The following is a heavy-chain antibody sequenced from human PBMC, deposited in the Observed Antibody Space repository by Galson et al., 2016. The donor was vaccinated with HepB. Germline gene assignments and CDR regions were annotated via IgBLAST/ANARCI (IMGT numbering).Heavy chain of an antibody. CDR3: ARNDVLKVFHGMDV. V-gene: IGHV4-59*02. CDR1: GVAVRTNY. D-gene: IGHD6-6*01. CDR2: ISYSGTA. Sequence: ETLSLTCSVSGVAVRTNYWSWVRHLPGKGLEWLGYISYSGTADYNPSLKSRVSKSMDKSKNQVSLKLNSTTAADTAVYYCARNDVLKVFHGMDVWGPGTTVTVSS. J-gene: IGHJ6*02.